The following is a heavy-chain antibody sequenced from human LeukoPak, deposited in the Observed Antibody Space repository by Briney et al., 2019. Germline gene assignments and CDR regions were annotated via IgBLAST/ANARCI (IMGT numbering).Heavy chain of an antibody. CDR2: ISLDGSTE. CDR1: GFTFSSHW. CDR3: MRDYMGWFDP. Sequence: GGSLRLSCAGSGFTFSSHWIGWVRQAPGKGLEWVSIISLDGSTEFYADSVKGRFTISRDTASNTMHLEMNNLRIEDTAVYYCMRDYMGWFDPWGQGSLVTVSS. D-gene: IGHD3-10*01. J-gene: IGHJ5*02. V-gene: IGHV3-30-3*01.